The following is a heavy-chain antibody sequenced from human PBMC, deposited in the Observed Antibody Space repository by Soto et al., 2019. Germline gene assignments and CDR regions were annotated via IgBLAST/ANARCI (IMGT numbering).Heavy chain of an antibody. Sequence: GGSLRLSCAASGFTFSSYSMNWVRQAPGKGLEWVSYISSSSSTIYYADSVKGRFTISRDNAKNSLYLQMNSLRAEDTAVYYCARDSRGIAVAGTWFDPWGQGTLVTVSS. J-gene: IGHJ5*02. CDR2: ISSSSSTI. D-gene: IGHD6-19*01. CDR3: ARDSRGIAVAGTWFDP. V-gene: IGHV3-48*01. CDR1: GFTFSSYS.